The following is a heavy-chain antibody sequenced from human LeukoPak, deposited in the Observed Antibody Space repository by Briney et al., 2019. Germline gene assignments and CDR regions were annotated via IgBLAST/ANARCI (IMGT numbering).Heavy chain of an antibody. J-gene: IGHJ5*02. CDR3: ARDTISSSLVLRRINWFGP. CDR1: GGSISSGSYY. Sequence: SETLSLTCTVSGGSISSGSYYWSWIRQPAGKGLEWIGRIYTSGSTNYNPSLKSRVTMSVDTSKNQFSLKLSSVTAADTAVYYCARDTISSSLVLRRINWFGPWGQGTLVTVSS. V-gene: IGHV4-61*02. CDR2: IYTSGST. D-gene: IGHD6-13*01.